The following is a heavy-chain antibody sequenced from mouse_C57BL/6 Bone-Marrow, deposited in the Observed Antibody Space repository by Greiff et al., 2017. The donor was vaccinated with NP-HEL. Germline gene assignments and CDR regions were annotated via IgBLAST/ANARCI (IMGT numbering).Heavy chain of an antibody. D-gene: IGHD1-1*01. J-gene: IGHJ2*01. CDR2: IHPNSGST. CDR1: GYTFTSYW. V-gene: IGHV1-64*01. CDR3: ARLVDYYGSSYYFDY. Sequence: VKLQQPGAELVKPGASVKLSCKASGYTFTSYWMHWVKQRPGQGLEWIGMIHPNSGSTNYNEKFKSKATLTVDKSSSTAYMQLSSLTSEDSAVYYCARLVDYYGSSYYFDYWGQGTTLTVSS.